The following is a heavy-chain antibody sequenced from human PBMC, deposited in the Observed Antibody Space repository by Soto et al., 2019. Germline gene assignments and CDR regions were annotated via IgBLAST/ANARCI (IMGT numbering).Heavy chain of an antibody. V-gene: IGHV3-21*01. CDR1: GFTFSSYS. D-gene: IGHD6-13*01. J-gene: IGHJ4*02. CDR2: ISSSSSYI. CDR3: ARDGQQLILADY. Sequence: EVPLVESGGGLVKPGGSLRLSCAASGFTFSSYSMNWVRQAPGKGLEWVSSISSSSSYIYYADSVKGRFTISRDNAKNSLYLQMNSLRAEDTAVYYCARDGQQLILADYWGQGTLVTVSS.